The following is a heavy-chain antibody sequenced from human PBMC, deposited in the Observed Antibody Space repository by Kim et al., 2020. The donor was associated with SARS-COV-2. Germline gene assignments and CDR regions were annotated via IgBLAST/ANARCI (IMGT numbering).Heavy chain of an antibody. Sequence: GGSLRLSCAASGFTFSSYSMNWVRQAPGKGLEWVSYISNSRSTIYYADSVKGRFTISRDNAKNSLYLQMNSLRDEDTAVYYCASYLGDSFHYYYYGMDVWGQGTTVTVSS. CDR3: ASYLGDSFHYYYYGMDV. CDR1: GFTFSSYS. V-gene: IGHV3-48*02. J-gene: IGHJ6*02. CDR2: ISNSRSTI. D-gene: IGHD5-18*01.